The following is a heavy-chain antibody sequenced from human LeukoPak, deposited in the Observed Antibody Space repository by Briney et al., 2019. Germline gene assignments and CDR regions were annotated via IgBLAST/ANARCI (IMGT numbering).Heavy chain of an antibody. V-gene: IGHV1-2*02. CDR3: ARVPAIHYYFDY. CDR2: INPNSGGT. D-gene: IGHD5-18*01. CDR1: GYTFTGYY. Sequence: APVKVCCKASGYTFTGYYMHWVRQAPGQGLEWMGWINPNSGGTNYAQKFQARVTMTRDTSISTAYMELSRLRSDDTAVYYCARVPAIHYYFDYWGQGTVVSASS. J-gene: IGHJ4*02.